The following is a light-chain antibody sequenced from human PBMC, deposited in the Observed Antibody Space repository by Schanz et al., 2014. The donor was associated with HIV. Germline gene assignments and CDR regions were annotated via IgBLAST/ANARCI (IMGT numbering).Light chain of an antibody. J-gene: IGKJ4*01. CDR3: QQAARSVLT. CDR1: QSIDRD. CDR2: ATS. Sequence: IQLTQSPSSLSASVGDTVTISCRASQSIDRDLIWYQQKPGKAPDVLIFATSRLNSGVSSRFSGSGDGTDFTLNIDSLQPEDVATYYCQQAARSVLTFGGGTKIEI. V-gene: IGKV1-39*01.